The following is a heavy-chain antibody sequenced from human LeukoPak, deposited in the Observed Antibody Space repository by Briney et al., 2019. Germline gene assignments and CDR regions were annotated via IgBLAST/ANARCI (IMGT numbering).Heavy chain of an antibody. J-gene: IGHJ4*02. CDR1: GFTFSSYS. CDR3: AIFGSSSSRGIDY. Sequence: GGSLRLSCAASGFTFSSYSMNWVRQAPGKGLEWVSYISSSSSTIYYADSVKGRFTISRDNAKNSLYLQMNSLRGEDTAVYYCAIFGSSSSRGIDYWGQGTLVTVSS. CDR2: ISSSSSTI. V-gene: IGHV3-48*01. D-gene: IGHD6-6*01.